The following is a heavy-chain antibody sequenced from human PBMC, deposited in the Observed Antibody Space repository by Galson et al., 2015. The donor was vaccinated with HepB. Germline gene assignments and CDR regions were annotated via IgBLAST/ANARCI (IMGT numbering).Heavy chain of an antibody. CDR1: GFTFTSSA. D-gene: IGHD3-10*01. CDR2: IVVGSGNT. J-gene: IGHJ6*02. Sequence: SVKVSCKASGFTFTSSAVQWVRQARGQRLEWIGWIVVGSGNTNYAQKFQERVTITRDMSTSTAYMELSSLRSEDTAVYYCAAGRSRLGSAQVEALYGMDVWGQGTTVTVSS. CDR3: AAGRSRLGSAQVEALYGMDV. V-gene: IGHV1-58*01.